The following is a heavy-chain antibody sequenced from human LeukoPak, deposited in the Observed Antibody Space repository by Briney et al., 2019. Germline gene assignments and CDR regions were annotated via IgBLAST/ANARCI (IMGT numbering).Heavy chain of an antibody. J-gene: IGHJ4*02. CDR3: AAGDDSSGYYEDY. CDR2: IIPIFGTA. CDR1: GGTFSSYA. Sequence: ASVKVSCKASGGTFSSYAISWVRQAPGQGLEWMGGIIPIFGTANYAQKFQGRVTITTDESTSTAYMELSSLRSEDTAVYYCAAGDDSSGYYEDYWGQGTLVAVSS. D-gene: IGHD3-22*01. V-gene: IGHV1-69*05.